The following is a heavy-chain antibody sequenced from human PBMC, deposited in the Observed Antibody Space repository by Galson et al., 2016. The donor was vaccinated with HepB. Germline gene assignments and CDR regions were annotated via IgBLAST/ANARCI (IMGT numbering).Heavy chain of an antibody. V-gene: IGHV3-7*01. CDR1: GFTFSRVW. CDR3: ATWWQTPTIYFGY. CDR2: IKKDGSEK. Sequence: SLRLSCAASGFTFSRVWMSWVRQAPGKGLGWVANIKKDGSEKYYVGSVKGRFTISRDNAQNSLYLKMNSLRAEDTAIYYCATWWQTPTIYFGYWGQGTLVTVSS. D-gene: IGHD2-8*02. J-gene: IGHJ4*02.